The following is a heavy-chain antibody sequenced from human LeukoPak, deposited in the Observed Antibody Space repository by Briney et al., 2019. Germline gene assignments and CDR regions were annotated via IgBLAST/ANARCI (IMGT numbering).Heavy chain of an antibody. V-gene: IGHV1-18*01. CDR2: ISAYNGNT. Sequence: ASVKVSCKASGYTFTSYGISWVRQAPGQGLEWMGWISAYNGNTNYAQKLQGRVTMTTDTSTSTAYMELRSLRSDDTAVYYCARVRPDLPLYYYYYGMDVWGQGTTVTVSS. J-gene: IGHJ6*02. D-gene: IGHD5/OR15-5a*01. CDR3: ARVRPDLPLYYYYYGMDV. CDR1: GYTFTSYG.